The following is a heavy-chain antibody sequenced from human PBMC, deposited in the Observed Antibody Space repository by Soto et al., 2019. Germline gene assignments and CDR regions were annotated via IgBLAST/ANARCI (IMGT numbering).Heavy chain of an antibody. CDR3: DYKARDRLATSPFYFDY. D-gene: IGHD5-18*01. CDR2: ISGSGGST. Sequence: GGSLRLSCAASGFTFSSYAMSWVRQAPGKGLEWVSAISGSGGSTYYADSVKGWFTISRDNSKNTLYLQMNSLRAEDTAVYYCDYKARDRLATSPFYFDYWGQGALVTVSS. V-gene: IGHV3-23*01. J-gene: IGHJ4*02. CDR1: GFTFSSYA.